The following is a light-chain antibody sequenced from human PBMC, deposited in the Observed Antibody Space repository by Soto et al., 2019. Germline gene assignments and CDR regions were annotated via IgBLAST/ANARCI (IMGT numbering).Light chain of an antibody. CDR3: QQHDGRPTMT. J-gene: IGKJ5*01. Sequence: IQLTQSPSSLSASVGETVTITCRASQDIDNSLNWYQHKPGKAPKLLIYAVSFLETGVPSRFSGRGSGTVFSLTINSLHPDDFTTYYCQQHDGRPTMTFGQGTRLDSK. CDR1: QDIDNS. V-gene: IGKV1-33*01. CDR2: AVS.